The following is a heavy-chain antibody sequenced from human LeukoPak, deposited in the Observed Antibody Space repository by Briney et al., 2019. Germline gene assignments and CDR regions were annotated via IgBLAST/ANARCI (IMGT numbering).Heavy chain of an antibody. CDR2: TYPGDSDT. Sequence: GGSLQISCQGSGSSFTSYWIGWVRQLPGKGLEWMGITYPGDSDTRYSPSFQGQVTISADKSISTAYLQWSSLKASDTAMYYCARLGGIDYWGQGTLVTVSS. D-gene: IGHD4-23*01. CDR1: GSSFTSYW. CDR3: ARLGGIDY. J-gene: IGHJ4*02. V-gene: IGHV5-51*01.